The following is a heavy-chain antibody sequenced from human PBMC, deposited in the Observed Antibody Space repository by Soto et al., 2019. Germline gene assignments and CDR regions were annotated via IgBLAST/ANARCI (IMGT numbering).Heavy chain of an antibody. CDR3: ARDREARGSGYFAAYDY. J-gene: IGHJ4*01. V-gene: IGHV1-18*01. D-gene: IGHD3-22*01. Sequence: ASVKVSCKVSGYNFTTYGLSWVRQAPGQGPEWMAWITSYNGKRKYAQKFQGRVAMTTDTSTSTAYMELMSLRPDDTAVYYCARDREARGSGYFAAYDYWG. CDR2: ITSYNGKR. CDR1: GYNFTTYG.